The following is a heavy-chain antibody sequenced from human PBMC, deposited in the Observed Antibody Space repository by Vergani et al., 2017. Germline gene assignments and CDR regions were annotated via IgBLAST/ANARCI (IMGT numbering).Heavy chain of an antibody. CDR2: VKWNGDST. CDR3: ARGGSGNTYYFDY. J-gene: IGHJ4*02. Sequence: VQLVESGGGVVQPGRSLSLSCAASGFTFGDYDMNWVLQAPGKGLEWVSRVKWNGDSTVYADSVKGRFTISRDNAKNSLYLQMTSLRAEDTAFYYCARGGSGNTYYFDYWGQGALVTVSS. D-gene: IGHD3-10*01. V-gene: IGHV3-20*04. CDR1: GFTFGDYD.